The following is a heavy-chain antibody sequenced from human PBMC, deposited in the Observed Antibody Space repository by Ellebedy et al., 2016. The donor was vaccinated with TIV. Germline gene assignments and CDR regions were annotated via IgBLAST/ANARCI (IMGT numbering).Heavy chain of an antibody. CDR1: GFSFSTYA. D-gene: IGHD1-26*01. Sequence: PGGSLRLSCAASGFSFSTYARSWVRQAPGKGLAWVSFISGRAGVTYYADSLKGRFTISRDDSKNTLNMQMQSLKAEDTALYYCAKSQVGATFFDYWGQGTLVTVSS. CDR2: ISGRAGVT. V-gene: IGHV3-23*01. CDR3: AKSQVGATFFDY. J-gene: IGHJ4*02.